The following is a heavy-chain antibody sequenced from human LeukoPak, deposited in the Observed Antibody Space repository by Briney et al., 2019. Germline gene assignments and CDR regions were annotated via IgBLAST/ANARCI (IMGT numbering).Heavy chain of an antibody. CDR1: GYTFTSNY. Sequence: ASVKVSCKASGYTFTSNYIHWVRQAPGQGLEWMGMIYPRDGSTSYAQKFQGRVTVTRDTSTSTVHMELSGLRSEDTAVYYCAKALVVVVAAGFDPWGQGTLVTVSS. V-gene: IGHV1-46*01. D-gene: IGHD2-15*01. CDR3: AKALVVVVAAGFDP. J-gene: IGHJ5*02. CDR2: IYPRDGST.